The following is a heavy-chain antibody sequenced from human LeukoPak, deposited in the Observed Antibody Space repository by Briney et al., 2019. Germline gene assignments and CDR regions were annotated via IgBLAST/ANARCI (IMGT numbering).Heavy chain of an antibody. D-gene: IGHD3/OR15-3a*01. CDR1: GFTVSCNY. Sequence: GGSLRLSCAASGFTVSCNYMSWVRQAPGKGLEWVSVIYSGGSTYYAGSVKGRFTISRDNSKNTLYLQMNSLRAEDTAVYYCARSLRGTGAFDIWGQGTMVTVSS. CDR2: IYSGGST. CDR3: ARSLRGTGAFDI. V-gene: IGHV3-66*01. J-gene: IGHJ3*02.